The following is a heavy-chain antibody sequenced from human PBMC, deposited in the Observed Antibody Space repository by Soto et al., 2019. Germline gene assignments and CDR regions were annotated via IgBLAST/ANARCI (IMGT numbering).Heavy chain of an antibody. V-gene: IGHV4-59*01. CDR3: ARQYYDYIWGSYRYFDY. D-gene: IGHD3-16*02. J-gene: IGHJ4*02. Sequence: PSETLSLTCTVSGGSISSYYWSWIRQPPGKGLEWIGYIYYSGSTNYNPSLKSRVTISVDTSKNQFSLKLSSVTAADTAVYYCARQYYDYIWGSYRYFDYWGQGTLVTVSS. CDR2: IYYSGST. CDR1: GGSISSYY.